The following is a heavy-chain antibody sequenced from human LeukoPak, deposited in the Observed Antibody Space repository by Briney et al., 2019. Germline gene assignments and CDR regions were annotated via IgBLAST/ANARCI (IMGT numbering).Heavy chain of an antibody. Sequence: SVKVSCKASRGTFSSYAISWVRQAPGQGLEWMGGIIPIFGTANYAQKFQGGVTITADESTSTAYMELSSLRSEDTAVYYCTVPAAHYDAFDIWGQGTMVTVSS. D-gene: IGHD2-2*01. CDR2: IIPIFGTA. CDR1: RGTFSSYA. CDR3: TVPAAHYDAFDI. J-gene: IGHJ3*02. V-gene: IGHV1-69*01.